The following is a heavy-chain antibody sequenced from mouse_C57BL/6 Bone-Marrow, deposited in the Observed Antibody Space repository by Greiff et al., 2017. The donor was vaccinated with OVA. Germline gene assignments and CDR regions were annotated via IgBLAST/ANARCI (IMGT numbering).Heavy chain of an antibody. Sequence: VQLQQSGAELVKPGASVKLSCKASGYTFTSYWMQWVKQRPGQGLEWIGEIDPSDSYTNYNQKFKGKATLTVDTSSSTAYMQLSSLTSEDSAVYYCARRYYGSSHYWYFDVWGTGTTVTVSS. CDR1: GYTFTSYW. CDR3: ARRYYGSSHYWYFDV. J-gene: IGHJ1*03. CDR2: IDPSDSYT. V-gene: IGHV1-50*01. D-gene: IGHD1-1*01.